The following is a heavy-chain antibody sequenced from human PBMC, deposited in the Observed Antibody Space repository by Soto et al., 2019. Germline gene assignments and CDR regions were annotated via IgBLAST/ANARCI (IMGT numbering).Heavy chain of an antibody. Sequence: GGALRLSCTTSGFTVNTYGVHWVRQAPGKGLEWVAIIWYDGSNKYYADSVKGRFTISRDNSKNTLYLQMNSLRAEDTALYYCARSDCTGAYCYSWPFNYGVDVWGQGTTVNVSS. CDR3: ARSDCTGAYCYSWPFNYGVDV. J-gene: IGHJ6*02. CDR1: GFTVNTYG. V-gene: IGHV3-33*08. D-gene: IGHD2-15*01. CDR2: IWYDGSNK.